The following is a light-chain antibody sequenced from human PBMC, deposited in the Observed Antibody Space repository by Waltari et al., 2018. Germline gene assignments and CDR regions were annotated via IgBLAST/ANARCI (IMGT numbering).Light chain of an antibody. V-gene: IGKV2-28*01. CDR2: LGS. Sequence: EIVMTQSPLSLPVTAGEPASISGRSSQSLLYSNGNNHLDWHLQKPGQSPQLLIYLGSNRAPGVPDRFSGGGSGTDFTLKISRVEAEDVGVYYCMQTLQTPLTFGGGTKVEI. CDR3: MQTLQTPLT. J-gene: IGKJ4*01. CDR1: QSLLYSNGNNH.